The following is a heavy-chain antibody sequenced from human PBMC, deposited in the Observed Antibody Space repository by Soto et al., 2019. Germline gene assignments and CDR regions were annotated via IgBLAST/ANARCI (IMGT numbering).Heavy chain of an antibody. Sequence: GGSLRLSCAASGFTFSSYGMHWVRQAPGKGLEWVAVIWYDGSNKYYADSVKGRFTISRDNSKNTLYLQMNSLRAEDTAVYYCAGDRHSSSWYPTPDTGPQYYYYYMDVWGKGTTVTVSS. CDR3: AGDRHSSSWYPTPDTGPQYYYYYMDV. CDR2: IWYDGSNK. J-gene: IGHJ6*03. CDR1: GFTFSSYG. V-gene: IGHV3-33*01. D-gene: IGHD6-13*01.